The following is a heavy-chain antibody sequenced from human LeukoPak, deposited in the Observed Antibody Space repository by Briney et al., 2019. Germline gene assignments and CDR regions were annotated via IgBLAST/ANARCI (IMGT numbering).Heavy chain of an antibody. J-gene: IGHJ3*02. Sequence: SETLSLTCTVSGGSISSSSYYWSWIRQPPGKGLEWIGYIYYSGSTNYNPSLKSRVTISVDTSKNQFSLKLSSVTAADTAVYYCARVLGGRGGAFDIWGQGTMVTVSS. V-gene: IGHV4-61*05. CDR3: ARVLGGRGGAFDI. CDR1: GGSISSSSYY. CDR2: IYYSGST. D-gene: IGHD3-16*01.